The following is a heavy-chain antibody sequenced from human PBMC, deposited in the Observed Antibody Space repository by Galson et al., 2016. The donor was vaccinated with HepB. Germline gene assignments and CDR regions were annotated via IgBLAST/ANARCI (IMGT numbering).Heavy chain of an antibody. CDR3: ARSKGVVVMP. CDR1: GFNFREFA. Sequence: LRLSCAVSGFNFREFAMRWVRQTPAKGLEWVATISSDAVRNKFYIDSVKGRFTISRDNFNNILYLQMSSPTTEDTGLYYCARSKGVVVMPWGRGTLVTVSS. CDR2: ISSDAVRNK. V-gene: IGHV3-30*04. J-gene: IGHJ5*02. D-gene: IGHD2-2*01.